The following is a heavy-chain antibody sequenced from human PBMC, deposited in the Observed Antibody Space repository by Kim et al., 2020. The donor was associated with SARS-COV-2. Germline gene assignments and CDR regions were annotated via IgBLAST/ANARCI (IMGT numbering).Heavy chain of an antibody. D-gene: IGHD6-19*01. CDR1: GDSVSSNSVT. CDR3: ARGGREVAGPDY. Sequence: SQTLSLTCAISGDSVSSNSVTWIWIRQSPSRGLECLGKTYYRSKWYSDYAVSVKSRISINPDTSKNQFSLQLNSVTPEDTAVYYCARGGREVAGPDYWGQGTLVTVSS. V-gene: IGHV6-1*01. CDR2: TYYRSKWYS. J-gene: IGHJ4*02.